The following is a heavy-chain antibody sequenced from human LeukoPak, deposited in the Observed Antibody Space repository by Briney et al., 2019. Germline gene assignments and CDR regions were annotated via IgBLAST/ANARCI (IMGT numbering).Heavy chain of an antibody. V-gene: IGHV3-23*01. CDR1: GFTFSSYA. D-gene: IGHD2-15*01. CDR2: ISGSGGST. J-gene: IGHJ4*02. Sequence: GGSLRLSCAASGFTFSSYAMSWVRQAPGKGLEWVSAISGSGGSTYYADSVKGRFTISRDNSKNTLYLQMHSLRAEDTAVYYCAKGLEYCSGGSCYVLNFAYWGQGTLVTVSS. CDR3: AKGLEYCSGGSCYVLNFAY.